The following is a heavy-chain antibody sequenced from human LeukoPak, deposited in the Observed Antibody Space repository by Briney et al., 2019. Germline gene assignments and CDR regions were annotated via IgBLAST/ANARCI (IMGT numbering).Heavy chain of an antibody. CDR1: GYTFTGYY. J-gene: IGHJ6*03. D-gene: IGHD2-15*01. CDR2: INPNSGGT. Sequence: ASVKVSCKASGYTFTGYYMHWVRQAPGQGLEWMGWINPNSGGTNYAQKFQGRVTVTRDTSISTAYMELSRLRSDDTAVYYCARAGGYCSGGSCYSISHYYYYYMDVWGKGTTVTVSS. CDR3: ARAGGYCSGGSCYSISHYYYYYMDV. V-gene: IGHV1-2*02.